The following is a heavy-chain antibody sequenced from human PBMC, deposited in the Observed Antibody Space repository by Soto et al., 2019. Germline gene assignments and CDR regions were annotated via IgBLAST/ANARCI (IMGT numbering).Heavy chain of an antibody. V-gene: IGHV1-18*01. CDR1: GYTFTSYG. CDR2: ISAYNGNT. D-gene: IGHD6-13*01. CDR3: ARVVYSSSGPRRHLALLDY. J-gene: IGHJ4*02. Sequence: ASVKVSCKASGYTFTSYGISWVRQAPGQGLEWMGWISAYNGNTNYAQKLQGRVTMTTDTSTSTAYMELRSLRSDDTAVYYCARVVYSSSGPRRHLALLDYWSQGTLVTVSS.